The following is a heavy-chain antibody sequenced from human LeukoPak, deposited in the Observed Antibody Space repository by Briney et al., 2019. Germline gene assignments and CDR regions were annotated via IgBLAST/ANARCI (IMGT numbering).Heavy chain of an antibody. CDR1: GYTFTSYG. CDR3: ARGEVPPHYFDY. Sequence: SVKVSCKASGYTFTSYGISWVRQAPGQGLEWMGGIILIFGTPKYAQKFQGRVTITADESTSTAYMELSSLRSEDTAVYYCARGEVPPHYFDYWGQGTLVTVSS. V-gene: IGHV1-69*13. CDR2: IILIFGTP. J-gene: IGHJ4*02.